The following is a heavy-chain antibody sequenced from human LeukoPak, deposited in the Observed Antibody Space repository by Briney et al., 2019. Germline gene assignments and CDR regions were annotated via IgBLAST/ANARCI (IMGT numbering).Heavy chain of an antibody. CDR2: ISSSSSYI. CDR1: GFTFSSYS. CDR3: ARERSSGWHAGDYYMDV. D-gene: IGHD6-19*01. J-gene: IGHJ6*03. Sequence: GSLRLSCAASGFTFSSYSMNWVRQAPGKGLEWVSSISSSSSYIYYADSVKGRFTISRDNAKNSLYLQMNSLRAEDTAVYYCARERSSGWHAGDYYMDVWGKGTTVTVSS. V-gene: IGHV3-21*01.